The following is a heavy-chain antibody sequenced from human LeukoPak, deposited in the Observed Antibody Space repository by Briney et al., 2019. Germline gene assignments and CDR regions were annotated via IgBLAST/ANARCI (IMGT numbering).Heavy chain of an antibody. D-gene: IGHD3-10*01. CDR3: ATSSMVRGGDEY. V-gene: IGHV3-7*01. CDR1: GFTFSNYE. Sequence: GGSLRLSCAASGFTFSNYEMSWVRQAPGKGLEWVANIKQDGSEKYYVDSVKGRFTISRDNAKNSLYLQMSSLRAEDTALYYCATSSMVRGGDEYWGQGTLVTVSS. CDR2: IKQDGSEK. J-gene: IGHJ4*02.